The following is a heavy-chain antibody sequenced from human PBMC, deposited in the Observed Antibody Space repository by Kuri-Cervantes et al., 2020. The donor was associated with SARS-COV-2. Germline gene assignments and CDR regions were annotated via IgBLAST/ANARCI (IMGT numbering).Heavy chain of an antibody. CDR2: INHSGST. V-gene: IGHV4-34*01. CDR1: GGSFNNYY. Sequence: GSLRLSCAVYGGSFNNYYWSWIRQPPGKGLEWIGEINHSGSTNYNPSLKSRVTISVDTSKNQFSLNLTSVTAADTAVYYCARLRRHNNAWFVTGYYMDVWGKGTTVTVSS. J-gene: IGHJ6*03. CDR3: ARLRRHNNAWFVTGYYMDV. D-gene: IGHD3-10*01.